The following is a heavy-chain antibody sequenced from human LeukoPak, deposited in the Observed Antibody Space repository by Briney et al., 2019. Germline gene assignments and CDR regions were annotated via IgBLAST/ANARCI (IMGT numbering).Heavy chain of an antibody. V-gene: IGHV3-23*01. J-gene: IGHJ4*02. CDR3: AKVDGAGWLVVVAATHFDY. D-gene: IGHD2-15*01. Sequence: GGSLRLSCAASGFTFSSSAMSWVRQAPGKGLEWVSSISGSGSGGSTYYADSVKGRFTISRDNSKNTLYLQMNSLRAEDTAVYYCAKVDGAGWLVVVAATHFDYWGQGTLVTVSS. CDR1: GFTFSSSA. CDR2: ISGSGSGGST.